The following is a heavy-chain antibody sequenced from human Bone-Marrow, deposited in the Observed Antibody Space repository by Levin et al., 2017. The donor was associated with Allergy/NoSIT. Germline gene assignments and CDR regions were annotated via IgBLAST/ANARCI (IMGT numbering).Heavy chain of an antibody. D-gene: IGHD2-2*01. J-gene: IGHJ4*02. CDR1: GFTFSDYH. CDR3: ARDRLDGYAHYDY. CDR2: IRSGGNTI. Sequence: GGSLRLSCAASGFTFSDYHFSWIRQAPGRGLEWVSYIRSGGNTIGYADSVKGRFTISRDNAENSLHLQMNSLRADDTAVYYCARDRLDGYAHYDYWGQGTLVTVSS. V-gene: IGHV3-11*01.